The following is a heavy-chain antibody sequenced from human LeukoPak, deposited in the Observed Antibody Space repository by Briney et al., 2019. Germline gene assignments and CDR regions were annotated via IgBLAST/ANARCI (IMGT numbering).Heavy chain of an antibody. D-gene: IGHD1-1*01. CDR3: ARKTDHQTGGDY. Sequence: GGSLRLSCAASGFSVSRNYMTWVRKAPGEGLEWVSLIYSGGSTSYADSVKGRFTISRDNSKNTLYLQMNSLRAEDTAVYYCARKTDHQTGGDYWGQGTLVTVSS. V-gene: IGHV3-66*01. CDR1: GFSVSRNY. J-gene: IGHJ4*02. CDR2: IYSGGST.